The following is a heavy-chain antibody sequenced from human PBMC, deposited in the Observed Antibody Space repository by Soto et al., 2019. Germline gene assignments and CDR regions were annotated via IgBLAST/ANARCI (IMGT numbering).Heavy chain of an antibody. J-gene: IGHJ4*02. D-gene: IGHD6-6*01. Sequence: GESLKISCAASGFTFSSYGMHWVRQAPGKGLEWVAVISYDGSNKYYADSVKGRFTISRDNSKNTLYLQMNGLRAEDTAVYYCAKYLIRYSSSSPFDYWGQGTLVTVSS. CDR3: AKYLIRYSSSSPFDY. V-gene: IGHV3-30*18. CDR1: GFTFSSYG. CDR2: ISYDGSNK.